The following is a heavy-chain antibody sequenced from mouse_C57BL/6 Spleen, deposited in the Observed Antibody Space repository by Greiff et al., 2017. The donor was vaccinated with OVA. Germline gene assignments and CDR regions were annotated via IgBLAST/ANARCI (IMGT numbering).Heavy chain of an antibody. CDR2: IYPRDGST. D-gene: IGHD1-1*01. CDR1: GYTFTSYD. CDR3: ARRDYYGSSYTYFDV. J-gene: IGHJ1*03. V-gene: IGHV1-85*01. Sequence: QVQLQQSGPELVKPGASVKLSCKASGYTFTSYDINWVKQRPGQGLEWIGWIYPRDGSTKYNEKFKGKATLTVDTSSSTAYMELHSLTSDDSAVYFCARRDYYGSSYTYFDVWGTGTTVTVSS.